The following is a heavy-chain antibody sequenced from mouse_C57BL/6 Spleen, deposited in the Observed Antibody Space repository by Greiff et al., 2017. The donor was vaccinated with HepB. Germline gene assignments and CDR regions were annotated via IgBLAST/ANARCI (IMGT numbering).Heavy chain of an antibody. CDR2: IDPANGNT. CDR3: ASDELTVTYFDV. Sequence: EVQLQQSVAELVRPGASVKLSCTASGFNIKNTYMHWVKQRPEQGLEWIGRIDPANGNTKYAPKFQGKATITADTSSNTAYLRLSSLPSEDTAIYYWASDELTVTYFDVWGTGTTVTVSS. CDR1: GFNIKNTY. J-gene: IGHJ1*03. V-gene: IGHV14-3*01. D-gene: IGHD4-1*01.